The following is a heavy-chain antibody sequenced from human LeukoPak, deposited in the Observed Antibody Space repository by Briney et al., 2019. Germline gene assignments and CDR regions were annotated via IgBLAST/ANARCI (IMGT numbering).Heavy chain of an antibody. CDR3: ARDVSYYYDSSGYYELGPFDY. CDR2: IWYDGSNK. J-gene: IGHJ4*02. CDR1: GFTFSSYG. Sequence: GGSLRLSCAASGFTFSSYGMHWIRQAPGKGLEWVAVIWYDGSNKYYADSVKGRFTISRDNSKNTLYLQMNSLRAEDTAVYYCARDVSYYYDSSGYYELGPFDYWGQGTLVTVSS. V-gene: IGHV3-33*01. D-gene: IGHD3-22*01.